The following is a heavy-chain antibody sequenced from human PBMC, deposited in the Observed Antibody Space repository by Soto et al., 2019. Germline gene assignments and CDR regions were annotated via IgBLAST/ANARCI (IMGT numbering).Heavy chain of an antibody. CDR2: MNPNSGNT. J-gene: IGHJ2*01. Sequence: QVQLVQSGAEVKKPGASVKVSFKTSGYSFTSYDINWVREATGQGIEWMGWMNPNSGNTGYAQKFQGRVTMTRNTSISTAYMELSSLRSEDTAVYYCARDYGGHPWYFDLWGRGTLVTVSS. V-gene: IGHV1-8*01. CDR1: GYSFTSYD. D-gene: IGHD4-17*01. CDR3: ARDYGGHPWYFDL.